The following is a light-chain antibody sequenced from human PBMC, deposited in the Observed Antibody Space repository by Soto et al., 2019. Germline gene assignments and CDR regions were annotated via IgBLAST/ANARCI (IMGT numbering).Light chain of an antibody. J-gene: IGLJ2*01. CDR2: NVS. Sequence: QSVLTQPASVSGSPGQSITISCTATTSDVGDYNYVSWYQQYPGKAPKPIIYNVSNRPSGVSNRFSGSKSGDTASLTISGLQAEDEADYYCSSYTSRSSVIFGGGTQVTVL. CDR3: SSYTSRSSVI. CDR1: TSDVGDYNY. V-gene: IGLV2-14*01.